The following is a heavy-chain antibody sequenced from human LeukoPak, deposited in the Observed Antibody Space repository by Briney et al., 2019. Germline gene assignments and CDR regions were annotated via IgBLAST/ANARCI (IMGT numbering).Heavy chain of an antibody. CDR2: IYTSGST. J-gene: IGHJ5*02. V-gene: IGHV4-4*07. D-gene: IGHD2-2*03. Sequence: SETLSLTCTVSGGSISSYYWSWIRQPAGKGLEWIGRIYTSGSTNYNPSLKSRVTMSVDTSKNQFSLKLSSVTAADTAVYYCARDSGYCNSTSCSPANWFDPWGQGTLVTVSS. CDR3: ARDSGYCNSTSCSPANWFDP. CDR1: GGSISSYY.